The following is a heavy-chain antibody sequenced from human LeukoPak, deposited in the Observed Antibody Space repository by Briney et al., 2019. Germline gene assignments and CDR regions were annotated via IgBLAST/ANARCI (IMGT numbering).Heavy chain of an antibody. J-gene: IGHJ4*02. D-gene: IGHD3-10*01. CDR1: GYTFTSYG. Sequence: ASVKVSCKASGYTFTSYGISWVRQAPGQGLEWMGWISAYNGNTNYAQKLQVRVTMTTDTSTSTAYMELRSLRSDDTAVYYCARGPTLLWFGELQNSFDYWGQGTLVTVSS. V-gene: IGHV1-18*01. CDR3: ARGPTLLWFGELQNSFDY. CDR2: ISAYNGNT.